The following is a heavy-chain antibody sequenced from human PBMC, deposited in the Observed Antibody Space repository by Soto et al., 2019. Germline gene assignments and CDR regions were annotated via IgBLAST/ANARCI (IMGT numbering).Heavy chain of an antibody. Sequence: GGSLRLSCAASGFTCSSYAMSWVRQAPGKGLEWVSAISGSGGSTYYADSVKGRFTISRDNSKNTLYLQMNSLRAEDTAVYYCAKGYDYIWGSYSPRSYYFDYWGQGTLVTVSS. D-gene: IGHD3-16*01. V-gene: IGHV3-23*01. CDR3: AKGYDYIWGSYSPRSYYFDY. CDR2: ISGSGGST. CDR1: GFTCSSYA. J-gene: IGHJ4*02.